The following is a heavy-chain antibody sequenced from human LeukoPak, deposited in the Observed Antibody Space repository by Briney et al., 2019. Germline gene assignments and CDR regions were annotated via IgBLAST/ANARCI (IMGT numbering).Heavy chain of an antibody. CDR1: GFTFSSYA. Sequence: GGSLRLSYAASGFTFSSYAMSWVRQAPGKGLEWVSAISGSGGSTYYADSVKGRFTISRDNSKNSLYLQMNSLRAEDTAVYYCARGYSSSSGFHFDYWGQGTLVTVSS. CDR2: ISGSGGST. CDR3: ARGYSSSSGFHFDY. V-gene: IGHV3-23*01. D-gene: IGHD6-6*01. J-gene: IGHJ4*02.